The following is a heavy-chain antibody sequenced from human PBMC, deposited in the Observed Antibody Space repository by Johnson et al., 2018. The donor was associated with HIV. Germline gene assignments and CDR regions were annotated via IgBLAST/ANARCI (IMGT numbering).Heavy chain of an antibody. Sequence: QVQLVESGGGLVQPGGSLRLSCAASGFTFSSYGMHWVRQAPGKGLEWVAVIWYDGSNKYYADSVKGRFTISRDNSKNTLYLQMNSLRAEDTAVYYCAREGGQWLVLVDAFDIWGQGTMVTVSS. D-gene: IGHD6-19*01. CDR1: GFTFSSYG. J-gene: IGHJ3*02. V-gene: IGHV3-33*08. CDR2: IWYDGSNK. CDR3: AREGGQWLVLVDAFDI.